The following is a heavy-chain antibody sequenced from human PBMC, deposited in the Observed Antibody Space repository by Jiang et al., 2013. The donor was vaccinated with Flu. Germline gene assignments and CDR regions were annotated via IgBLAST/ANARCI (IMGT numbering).Heavy chain of an antibody. V-gene: IGHV1-69*04. J-gene: IGHJ4*02. CDR3: AREELVVAAKEPKAPFDY. D-gene: IGHD2-15*01. Sequence: GAEVKKPGASVKVSCKASGYTFTSYGISWVRQAPGQGLEWMGRIIPILGIANYAQKFQGRVTITADKSTSTAYMELSSLRSEDTAAYYCAREELVVAAKEPKAPFDYWGQGTLVT. CDR1: GYTFTSYG. CDR2: IIPILGIA.